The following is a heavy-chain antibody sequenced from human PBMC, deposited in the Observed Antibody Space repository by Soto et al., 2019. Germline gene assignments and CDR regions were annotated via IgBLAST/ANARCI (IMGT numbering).Heavy chain of an antibody. Sequence: GGSLRLSCVTYGLTFTDYWMSWVRQAPGKGLEWVTNIKKDESEKNYLDSVKGRFTSSRDNAKNSLYLQMNSLRAEDTAVYYCASDRFRGTYYLRGVTYFFEEWGQGAPVTVSS. V-gene: IGHV3-7*03. CDR3: ASDRFRGTYYLRGVTYFFEE. CDR1: GLTFTDYW. D-gene: IGHD1-26*01. J-gene: IGHJ4*02. CDR2: IKKDESEK.